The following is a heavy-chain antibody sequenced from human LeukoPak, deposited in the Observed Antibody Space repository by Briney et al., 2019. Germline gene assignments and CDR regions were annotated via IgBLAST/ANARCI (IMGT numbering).Heavy chain of an antibody. D-gene: IGHD6-13*01. CDR3: ARSAVGMRFDP. V-gene: IGHV1-3*03. Sequence: ASVKVSFKASGYTFTSYAMHWVRQAPGQRLEWMGWINAGNGNTQYSQEFQGRVTITRDTSASTIYMELSSLRSEDMAVYYCARSAVGMRFDPWGQGTLVTVSS. CDR2: INAGNGNT. J-gene: IGHJ5*02. CDR1: GYTFTSYA.